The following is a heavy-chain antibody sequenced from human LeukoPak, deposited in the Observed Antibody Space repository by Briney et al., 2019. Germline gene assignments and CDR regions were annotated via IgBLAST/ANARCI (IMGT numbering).Heavy chain of an antibody. J-gene: IGHJ4*02. Sequence: GGSLRLSCAASGFTLSKHWMTWVRQAPGKGLECVAIIKQDGSEKYYVNSVKGRFTISRDNAKNSLYLQMNSLRVEDTAVYYCGREWAVDFWGQGTLVTVSS. CDR3: GREWAVDF. V-gene: IGHV3-7*01. CDR2: IKQDGSEK. CDR1: GFTLSKHW.